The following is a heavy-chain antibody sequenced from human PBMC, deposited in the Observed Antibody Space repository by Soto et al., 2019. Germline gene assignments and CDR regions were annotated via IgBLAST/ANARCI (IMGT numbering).Heavy chain of an antibody. CDR3: ARAGSRRFESRNWFDP. V-gene: IGHV6-1*01. CDR1: GDSVSSNSAA. CDR2: TYYRSKWYN. Sequence: PSQTLSLTCAISGDSVSSNSAAWNWIRQSPSRGLEWLGRTYYRSKWYNDYAVSVKSRITINPDTSKNQFSLQLNSVTPEDTAVYYCARAGSRRFESRNWFDPCGQGPLVTVYS. J-gene: IGHJ5*02. D-gene: IGHD2-15*01.